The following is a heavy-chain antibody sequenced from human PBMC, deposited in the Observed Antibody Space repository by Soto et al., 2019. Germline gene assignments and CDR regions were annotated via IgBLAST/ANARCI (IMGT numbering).Heavy chain of an antibody. J-gene: IGHJ4*02. CDR2: FFYGGT. CDR3: ASYRGALYFES. V-gene: IGHV4-59*01. Sequence: XTLSLPCSVSGRSLSSNYWSWIRQSPDKGLEWLGYFFYGGTDYNPSLGGRVSMSVETSKSQFSLKLTSVTVAATAVYYCASYRGALYFESWGPGILGTVSS. D-gene: IGHD3-16*01. CDR1: GRSLSSNY.